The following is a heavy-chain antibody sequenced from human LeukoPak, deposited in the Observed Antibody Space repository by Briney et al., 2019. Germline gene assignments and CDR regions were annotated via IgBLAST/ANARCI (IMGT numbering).Heavy chain of an antibody. CDR1: GFTFSSYG. J-gene: IGHJ4*02. Sequence: GGSLRLSCAASGFTFSSYGMHWVRQAPGKGLEWVAVIWYDGINKYYADSVKGRFTISRDNSKNTLYLQMDGLRAEDTAVYYCARGMVGATYFDYWGQGTLVTVSS. CDR2: IWYDGINK. V-gene: IGHV3-33*01. CDR3: ARGMVGATYFDY. D-gene: IGHD1-26*01.